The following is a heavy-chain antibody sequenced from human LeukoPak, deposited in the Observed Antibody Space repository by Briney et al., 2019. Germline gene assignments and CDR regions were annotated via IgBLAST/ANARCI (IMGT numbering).Heavy chain of an antibody. J-gene: IGHJ4*02. CDR2: IYHSGST. V-gene: IGHV4-38-2*02. CDR3: ASAGYSSGWYANY. CDR1: GYSISSGYY. D-gene: IGHD6-19*01. Sequence: TSETLSLTCTVSGYSISSGYYWGWIRQPPGKGLEWIGSIYHSGSTYYNPSLKSRVTISVDTSKNQFSLKLSSVTAADTAVYYCASAGYSSGWYANYWGQGTLVTVSS.